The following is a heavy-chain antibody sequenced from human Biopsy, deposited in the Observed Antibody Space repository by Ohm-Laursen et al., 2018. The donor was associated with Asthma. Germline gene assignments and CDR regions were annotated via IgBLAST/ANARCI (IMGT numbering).Heavy chain of an antibody. J-gene: IGHJ4*02. CDR3: ARRGGVRRYFDY. CDR1: GGSISSGAYY. D-gene: IGHD3-16*01. Sequence: TQSLTCIVSGGSISSGAYYWSWVRQPSGKGLEWIGYIYYIGSTYYNPSLKSRVAISLDTSKNQFSLKLSSVTAADTAVYFCARRGGVRRYFDYWGQGTLVTVSS. V-gene: IGHV4-30-4*01. CDR2: IYYIGST.